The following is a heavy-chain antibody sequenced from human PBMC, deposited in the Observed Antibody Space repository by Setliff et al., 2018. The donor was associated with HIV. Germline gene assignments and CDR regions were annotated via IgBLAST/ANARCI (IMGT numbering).Heavy chain of an antibody. CDR2: ISGDGSNK. CDR1: GFRFRTYA. D-gene: IGHD3-22*01. Sequence: PGGSLRLSCVASGFRFRTYAMSWVRQSQGKGLEWVSLISGDGSNKYYADSVKGRFTISRDNSKNTLYLQMNSLRAEDTAVYYCAKDTYDSSGYYFYLDYWGQGTLVTVSS. CDR3: AKDTYDSSGYYFYLDY. V-gene: IGHV3-23*01. J-gene: IGHJ4*02.